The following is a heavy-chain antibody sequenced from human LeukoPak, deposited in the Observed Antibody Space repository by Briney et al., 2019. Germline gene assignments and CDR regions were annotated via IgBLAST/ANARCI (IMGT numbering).Heavy chain of an antibody. V-gene: IGHV1-69*05. D-gene: IGHD3-3*01. Sequence: GSSVEVSXKASGGTFSSYAISWVRQAPGQGLEWMGGIIPIFGTANYAQKFQGRVTITTDESTSTAYMELSSLRSEDTAVYYCATVEWDTPHAYFDYWGQGTLVTVSS. J-gene: IGHJ4*02. CDR1: GGTFSSYA. CDR3: ATVEWDTPHAYFDY. CDR2: IIPIFGTA.